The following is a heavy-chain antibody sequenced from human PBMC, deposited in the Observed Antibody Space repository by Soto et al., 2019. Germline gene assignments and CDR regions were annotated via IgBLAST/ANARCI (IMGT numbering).Heavy chain of an antibody. CDR3: AFVLSHNWSSLDV. J-gene: IGHJ6*02. D-gene: IGHD1-20*01. CDR1: AGTLSSYA. V-gene: IGHV1-69*06. CDR2: IIPIFGTA. Sequence: ASEKVSWKASAGTLSSYAISRVRRAPGQGLEWMGGIIPIFGTANYAQKFQGRVTITADKSTSTAYMELSSLRSEDTAVYYCAFVLSHNWSSLDVPCQAISLT.